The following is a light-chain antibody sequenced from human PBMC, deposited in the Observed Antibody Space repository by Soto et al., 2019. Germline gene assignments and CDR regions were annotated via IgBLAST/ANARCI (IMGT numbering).Light chain of an antibody. V-gene: IGLV3-1*01. Sequence: SYELTQPPSVSVSPGQTASITCSGAKVGVKYACWYQQKPGQSPVLVIYQDSKRPSGIPERFSGSNSGNTATLTISGTQAMDEADYYCQAWDSSTAVFGGGTKLTVL. CDR3: QAWDSSTAV. J-gene: IGLJ2*01. CDR2: QDS. CDR1: KVGVKY.